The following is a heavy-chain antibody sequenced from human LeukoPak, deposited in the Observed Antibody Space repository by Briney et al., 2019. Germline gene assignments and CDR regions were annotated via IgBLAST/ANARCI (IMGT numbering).Heavy chain of an antibody. J-gene: IGHJ4*02. CDR3: ARGWFGELLYPLDY. Sequence: ASVKVSCKASGYTFTSYDINWVRQATGQGLEWMGWMNPNSGNTGYAQKFQGRVTMTRDMSTSTVYMELRSLRSDDTAVYYCARGWFGELLYPLDYWGQGTLVTVSS. CDR1: GYTFTSYD. V-gene: IGHV1-8*01. CDR2: MNPNSGNT. D-gene: IGHD3-10*01.